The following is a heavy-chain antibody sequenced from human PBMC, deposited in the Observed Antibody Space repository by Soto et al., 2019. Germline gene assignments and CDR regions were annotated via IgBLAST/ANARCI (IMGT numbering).Heavy chain of an antibody. V-gene: IGHV5-51*01. D-gene: IGHD4-17*01. J-gene: IGHJ6*02. CDR1: GYNFNNYW. CDR3: ASGDYGEYYYGMDV. CDR2: IYPDDSDT. Sequence: GESLKISCKASGYNFNNYWIGWVRQMPEKGLEWMGFIYPDDSDTKYSPSFQGQVTISVDKSISTAYLQWSSLKASDTAMYYCASGDYGEYYYGMDVWGQGTTVTVSS.